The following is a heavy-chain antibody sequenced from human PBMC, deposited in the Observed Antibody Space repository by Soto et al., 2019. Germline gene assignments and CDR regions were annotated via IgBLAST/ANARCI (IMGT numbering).Heavy chain of an antibody. J-gene: IGHJ4*02. CDR2: IKEDGSEK. V-gene: IGHV3-7*05. CDR3: ASLRGVYSDGFHFDS. CDR1: GLTFSTSW. Sequence: EVQLVESGGGLVQPGGSLRLSCAASGLTFSTSWMSWVRQAPGKGLEWVANIKEDGSEKYYLVSLKGRFTISRDNATNSLYLQMNSLRGEDTAVYFCASLRGVYSDGFHFDSWGQGTLVTVSS. D-gene: IGHD5-18*01.